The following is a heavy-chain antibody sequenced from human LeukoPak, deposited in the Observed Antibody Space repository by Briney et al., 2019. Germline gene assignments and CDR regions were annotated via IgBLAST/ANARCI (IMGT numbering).Heavy chain of an antibody. CDR3: ARVGASYDGLIDY. CDR1: GYTFINSA. Sequence: GASVKVSCKASGYTFINSAIGWVRQAPGQGLEWMGWISPYNGYTKYAESLQGRVTKTTDTSTSTAYMELRSLRSDDTAMYYCARVGASYDGLIDYWGQGTRVTVSS. CDR2: ISPYNGYT. J-gene: IGHJ4*02. D-gene: IGHD1-26*01. V-gene: IGHV1-18*01.